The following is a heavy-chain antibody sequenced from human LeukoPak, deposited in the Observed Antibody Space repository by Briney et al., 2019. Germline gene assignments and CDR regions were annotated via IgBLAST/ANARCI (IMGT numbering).Heavy chain of an antibody. V-gene: IGHV1-2*02. CDR2: INPNSGGT. CDR1: GYTFTGYY. J-gene: IGHJ4*02. Sequence: ASVKVSCKASGYTFTGYYMHWVRQAPGQGLEWMGWINPNSGGTNYAQKFQGRVTMTRDTSISTVHMELRSLRSDDTAVYYCARAWYSGYDSFDYWGQGTLVTVSS. D-gene: IGHD5-12*01. CDR3: ARAWYSGYDSFDY.